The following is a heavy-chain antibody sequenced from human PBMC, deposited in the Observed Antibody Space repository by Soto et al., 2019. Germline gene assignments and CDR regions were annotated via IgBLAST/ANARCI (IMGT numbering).Heavy chain of an antibody. Sequence: PSETLSLTCTVSGGSISSYYWSWIRQPPGNGLEWIGYIYYSGSTNYNPSLKSRVTISVDTSKNQFSLKLSSVTAADTAVYYCARYGGGYYYDSSGPTFDIWGQGTMVTVSS. J-gene: IGHJ3*02. D-gene: IGHD3-22*01. CDR2: IYYSGST. V-gene: IGHV4-59*01. CDR1: GGSISSYY. CDR3: ARYGGGYYYDSSGPTFDI.